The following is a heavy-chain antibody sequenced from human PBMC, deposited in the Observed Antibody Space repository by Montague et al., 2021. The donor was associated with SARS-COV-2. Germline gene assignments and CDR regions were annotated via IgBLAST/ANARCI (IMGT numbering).Heavy chain of an antibody. CDR2: IYYSGST. J-gene: IGHJ4*02. Sequence: SETLSLTCTVSGGSITSYYWSWIRQPPGKGLEYIWYIYYSGSTNYNPSLKSRVTMSVDTSKNQFSLKLSSVTAADTAVYYCARGDGRYYGSGTYPYYWGQGTLVTVSS. V-gene: IGHV4-59*01. CDR1: GGSITSYY. CDR3: ARGDGRYYGSGTYPYY. D-gene: IGHD3-10*01.